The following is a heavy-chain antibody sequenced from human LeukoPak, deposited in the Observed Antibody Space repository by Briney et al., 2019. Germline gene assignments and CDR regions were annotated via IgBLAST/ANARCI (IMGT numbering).Heavy chain of an antibody. J-gene: IGHJ4*02. CDR2: IYSGGST. Sequence: GGSLRLSCAASGFTVSSNYMSWVRQAPGKGLEWVSVIYSGGSTYYADSVKGRFTISRDNSKNTLYLQMNSLRAEDTAVYYCARDCGGDCYRGPFDYWGQGTLVTVSS. V-gene: IGHV3-53*01. CDR1: GFTVSSNY. CDR3: ARDCGGDCYRGPFDY. D-gene: IGHD2-21*02.